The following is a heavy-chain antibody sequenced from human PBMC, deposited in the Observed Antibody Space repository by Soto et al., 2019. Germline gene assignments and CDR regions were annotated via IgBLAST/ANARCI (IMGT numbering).Heavy chain of an antibody. J-gene: IGHJ5*02. CDR3: ARHYSSGSRNWFGP. D-gene: IGHD6-19*01. Sequence: PSETLSLTCTVSGGSINSSCYFWGWVRQPPGKGLEWIGSIYYSGSTYYNPSLRSRVTISVDTSKNQFSLKLSSVTAADTAVFYCARHYSSGSRNWFGPWGQGTLVTVSS. CDR1: GGSINSSCYF. CDR2: IYYSGST. V-gene: IGHV4-39*01.